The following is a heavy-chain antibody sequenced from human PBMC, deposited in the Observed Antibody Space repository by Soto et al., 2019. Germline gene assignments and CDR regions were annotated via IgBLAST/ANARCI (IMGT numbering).Heavy chain of an antibody. V-gene: IGHV2-26*01. J-gene: IGHJ6*03. D-gene: IGHD6-6*01. Sequence: KSGPTLVNPTETLTLTCTVSGFSLSNARMGVSWIRQPPGKALEWLAHIFSNDEKSYSTSLKSRLTISKDTSKSQVVLTMTNMDPVDTATYYCARIQREYSSSSAYYYYYMDVWGKGTTVTVSS. CDR2: IFSNDEK. CDR3: ARIQREYSSSSAYYYYYMDV. CDR1: GFSLSNARMG.